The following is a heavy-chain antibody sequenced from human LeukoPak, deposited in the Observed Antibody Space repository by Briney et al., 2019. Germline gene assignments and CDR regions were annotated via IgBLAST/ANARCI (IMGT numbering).Heavy chain of an antibody. CDR2: IYEDGGTT. D-gene: IGHD2-21*01. CDR1: GFTFRSHA. J-gene: IGHJ4*02. Sequence: GGSLRLSCVGSGFTFRSHAMSWVRQAPEKGLEFVSGIYEDGGTTYYADSVKGRFSISRDNSKNTLYLQMDSLRGEDTAVYYCAKDFRIGYSAHFDYWGQGALVTVSA. V-gene: IGHV3-23*01. CDR3: AKDFRIGYSAHFDY.